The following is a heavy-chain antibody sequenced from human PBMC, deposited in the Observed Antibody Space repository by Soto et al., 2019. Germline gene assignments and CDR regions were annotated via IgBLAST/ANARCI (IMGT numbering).Heavy chain of an antibody. CDR3: AKNPGYYYDSTGYHFDS. D-gene: IGHD3-22*01. CDR1: EFTFSNYA. J-gene: IGHJ4*02. CDR2: ISYGGGTT. V-gene: IGHV3-23*01. Sequence: EVPLLESGGGLVQPGGSLRLSCAASEFTFSNYAMSWVRQAPGKGLEWVSAISYGGGTTYYADSVKGRFTISRDNSKNTLYLQMNSLRAEDTAVYYCAKNPGYYYDSTGYHFDSWGQGTLVTVSS.